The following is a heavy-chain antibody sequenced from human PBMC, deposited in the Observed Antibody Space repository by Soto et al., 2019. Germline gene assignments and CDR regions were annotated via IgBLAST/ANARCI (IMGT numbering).Heavy chain of an antibody. V-gene: IGHV4-39*01. CDR3: APKPVIPPKYGLDV. CDR1: GVSISNSSYY. Sequence: SETLSLTCTVSGVSISNSSYYWGWIRRPPGKGLEWIGTIYYSGITYYNPSLKSRVTISVDTSKNQFSLKLTSVTAADTAVYYCAPKPVIPPKYGLDVWGQGTTVTVSS. CDR2: IYYSGIT. J-gene: IGHJ6*02.